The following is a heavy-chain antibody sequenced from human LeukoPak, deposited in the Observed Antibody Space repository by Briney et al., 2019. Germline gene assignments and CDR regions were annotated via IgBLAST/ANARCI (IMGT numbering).Heavy chain of an antibody. CDR2: ISPYNGNT. D-gene: IGHD6-19*01. J-gene: IGHJ4*02. CDR3: ARDPHEFSSGWSHFEY. V-gene: IGHV1-18*04. Sequence: ASVKVSCKASDYTFSSYGITWVRQAPGQGLEWMGWISPYNGNTNYAQNLQGRVTMTADTSTSTAYMELRSLRSDDTAVYYCARDPHEFSSGWSHFEYWGQGTLVTVSS. CDR1: DYTFSSYG.